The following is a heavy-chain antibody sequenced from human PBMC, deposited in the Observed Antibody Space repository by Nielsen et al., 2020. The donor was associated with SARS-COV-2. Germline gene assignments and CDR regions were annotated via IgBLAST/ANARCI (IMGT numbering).Heavy chain of an antibody. CDR1: GFTFSDYY. J-gene: IGHJ3*02. V-gene: IGHV3-11*04. Sequence: GESLKISCAASGFTFSDYYMSWIRQAPGKGLEWVSYISSSSSTIYYADSVKGRFTISRDNAKNSLYLQMNSLRAEDTAVYYCARAFADDAFDIWGQGTMVTVSS. CDR3: ARAFADDAFDI. CDR2: ISSSSSTI.